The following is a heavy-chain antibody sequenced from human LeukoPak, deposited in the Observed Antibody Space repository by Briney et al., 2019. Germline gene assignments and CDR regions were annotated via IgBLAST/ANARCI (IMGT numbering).Heavy chain of an antibody. CDR2: IYHSGST. D-gene: IGHD6-13*01. V-gene: IGHV4-59*08. J-gene: IGHJ5*02. Sequence: SETLSLTCTVSGGSISSYYWSWIRQPPGKGLEWIGSIYHSGSTYYNPSLKSRVTISVDTSKNQFSLKLSSVTAADTAVYYCARNLGSYRIAAAGTGWFDPWGQGTLVTVSS. CDR1: GGSISSYY. CDR3: ARNLGSYRIAAAGTGWFDP.